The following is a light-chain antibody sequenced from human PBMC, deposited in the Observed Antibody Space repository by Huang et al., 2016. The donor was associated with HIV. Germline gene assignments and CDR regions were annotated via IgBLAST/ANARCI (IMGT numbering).Light chain of an antibody. Sequence: VMTQSPDSLAVSLGETATINCKSSQTILYTSNNKNYLAWYQQRPGQPPTLLIYWASTRESGVPDRFSGSGSGTDFTLTITSLQAEDVAVYYCQQYYSTPLTFGGGTKVEIK. CDR2: WAS. CDR3: QQYYSTPLT. J-gene: IGKJ4*01. CDR1: QTILYTSNNKNY. V-gene: IGKV4-1*01.